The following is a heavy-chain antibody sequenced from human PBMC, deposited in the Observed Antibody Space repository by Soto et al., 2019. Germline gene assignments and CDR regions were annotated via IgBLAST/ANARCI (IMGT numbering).Heavy chain of an antibody. CDR3: ARDEGGYYTLPCYYRAVLFDY. CDR2: IGPESGAT. J-gene: IGHJ4*02. CDR1: GYTFTGHY. D-gene: IGHD3-9*01. Sequence: ASVKVSCTASGYTFTGHYIHWVRQAPEQGPEWMGEIGPESGATRYAQKFQGRVTMTRDMSITTVYMELNNLSPDDTAVYYCARDEGGYYTLPCYYRAVLFDYCGQGVWVTVSS. V-gene: IGHV1-2*02.